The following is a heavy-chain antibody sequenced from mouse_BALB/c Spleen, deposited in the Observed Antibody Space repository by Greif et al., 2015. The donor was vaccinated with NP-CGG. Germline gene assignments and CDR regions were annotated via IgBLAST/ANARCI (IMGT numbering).Heavy chain of an antibody. CDR1: GHTFTSYW. D-gene: IGHD2-1*01. J-gene: IGHJ2*01. Sequence: VHLVESGAELAKPGASVKMSCKASGHTFTSYWMHWVKQRPGQGLEWIGYINPSTGYTEYNQKFKDKATLTADKSSSTAYMQLSSLTSEDSAVYYCARRDGNYYFDYWGQGTTLTVSS. CDR3: ARRDGNYYFDY. V-gene: IGHV1-7*01. CDR2: INPSTGYT.